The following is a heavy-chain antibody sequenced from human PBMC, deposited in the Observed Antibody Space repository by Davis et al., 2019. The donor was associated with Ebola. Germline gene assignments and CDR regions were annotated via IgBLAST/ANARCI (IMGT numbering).Heavy chain of an antibody. CDR1: GYTFTSYG. Sequence: ASVKVSCKASGYTFTSYGISWVRQAPGQGLEWMGWISAYNGNTNYAQKLQGRVTMTTDTSTSTAYMELRSLRSDDTAVYYCARLSGYDDMGYYYYGMDVWGQGTTVTVSS. CDR2: ISAYNGNT. D-gene: IGHD5-12*01. CDR3: ARLSGYDDMGYYYYGMDV. J-gene: IGHJ6*02. V-gene: IGHV1-18*04.